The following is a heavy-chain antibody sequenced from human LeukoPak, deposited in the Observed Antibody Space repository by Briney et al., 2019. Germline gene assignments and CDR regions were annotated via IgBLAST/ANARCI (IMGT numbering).Heavy chain of an antibody. CDR3: ALIAPDCTNGVCTPESFFDY. CDR1: GGSISSGDYY. CDR2: IYYSGST. D-gene: IGHD2-8*01. V-gene: IGHV4-30-4*08. Sequence: SETLSLTCTVSGGSISSGDYYWSWIRQPPGKGLEWIGYIYYSGSTYYNPSLKSRVTISVDTPKNQFSLKLSSVTAADTAVYYCALIAPDCTNGVCTPESFFDYWGQGTLVTVSS. J-gene: IGHJ4*02.